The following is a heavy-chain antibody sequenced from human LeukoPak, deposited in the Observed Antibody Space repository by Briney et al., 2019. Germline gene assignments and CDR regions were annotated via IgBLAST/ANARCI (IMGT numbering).Heavy chain of an antibody. CDR1: GYTFTGYY. Sequence: EASVKVSCKASGYTFTGYYMHWVRQAPGQGLEWMGRIIPILGIANYAQKFQGRVTITADKSTSTAYMELSSLRSEDTAVYYCARVPDLTAYGMDVWGQGTTVTVSS. V-gene: IGHV1-69*04. D-gene: IGHD7-27*01. CDR2: IIPILGIA. J-gene: IGHJ6*02. CDR3: ARVPDLTAYGMDV.